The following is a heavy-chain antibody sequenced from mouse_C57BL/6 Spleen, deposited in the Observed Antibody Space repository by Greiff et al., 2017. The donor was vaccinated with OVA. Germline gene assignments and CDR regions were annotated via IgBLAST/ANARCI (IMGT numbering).Heavy chain of an antibody. D-gene: IGHD1-1*01. CDR1: GFTFSDAW. CDR3: TRPLRSYFDY. Sequence: EVQVVESGGGLVQPGGSMKLSCAASGFTFSDAWMDWVRQSPEKGLEWVAEIRNKANNHATYYAESVKGRFTISRDDSKSSVYLQMNSLRAEDTGIYYCTRPLRSYFDYWGQGTTLTVSS. J-gene: IGHJ2*01. V-gene: IGHV6-6*01. CDR2: IRNKANNHAT.